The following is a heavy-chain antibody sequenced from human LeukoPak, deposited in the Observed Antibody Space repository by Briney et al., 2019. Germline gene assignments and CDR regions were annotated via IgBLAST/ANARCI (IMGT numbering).Heavy chain of an antibody. CDR1: GYTFTGHY. CDR2: INPNTGGT. Sequence: GASVTVSCKASGYTFTGHYIHWVRQAPGQGFEWMGWINPNTGGTDYAQKFQDRIAISTYTSISTAYMELSRLRSDDTALYYCARDLATIHGIAWYYFENWGQGTLVTVS. J-gene: IGHJ4*02. V-gene: IGHV1-2*02. D-gene: IGHD5-12*01. CDR3: ARDLATIHGIAWYYFEN.